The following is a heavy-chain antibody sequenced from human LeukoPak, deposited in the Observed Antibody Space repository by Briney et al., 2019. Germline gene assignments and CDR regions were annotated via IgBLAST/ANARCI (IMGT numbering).Heavy chain of an antibody. J-gene: IGHJ3*02. D-gene: IGHD3-3*01. CDR2: INHSGST. V-gene: IGHV4-34*01. CDR3: ARSRRITIFGPGAFDI. Sequence: SETLSLTCAVYGGSFSGYYWSWIRQPPGKGLEWIGEINHSGSTNYNPSLKSRVTISVDTSKNQFSLKLSSVTAADTAVYYCARSRRITIFGPGAFDIWGQGTMVTVSS. CDR1: GGSFSGYY.